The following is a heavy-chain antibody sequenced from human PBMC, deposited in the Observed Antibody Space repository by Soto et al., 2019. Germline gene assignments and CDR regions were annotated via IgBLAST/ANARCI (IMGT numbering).Heavy chain of an antibody. V-gene: IGHV4-31*03. J-gene: IGHJ5*02. CDR2: IYYSGST. D-gene: IGHD2-2*01. CDR1: GGSISSGGYY. CDR3: ARQNLGYCISTSCYAGFDP. Sequence: QVQLQESGPGLVKPSQTLSLTCTVSGGSISSGGYYWSWIRQHPGKGLEWIGYIYYSGSTYYNPSLKSRVTISVDTSKNQFSLKLSSVTAADTAVYYCARQNLGYCISTSCYAGFDPWGQGTLVTVSS.